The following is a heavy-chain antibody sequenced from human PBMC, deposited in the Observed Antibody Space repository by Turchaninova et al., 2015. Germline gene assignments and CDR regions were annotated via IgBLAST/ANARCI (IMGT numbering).Heavy chain of an antibody. CDR1: GYTFTSYT. D-gene: IGHD6-19*01. V-gene: IGHV1-18*01. CDR3: ARGRSSGWFYAFDI. J-gene: IGHJ3*02. Sequence: QGQLVQSGGEVKKPGASVKVSCKASGYTFTSYTISWVRQVPGQGLGWMGWIGPYNGKANYTQKLQGRVTMTTDTSTSTAYMELRSLRSDDTAVYYCARGRSSGWFYAFDIWGQGTMVTVSS. CDR2: IGPYNGKA.